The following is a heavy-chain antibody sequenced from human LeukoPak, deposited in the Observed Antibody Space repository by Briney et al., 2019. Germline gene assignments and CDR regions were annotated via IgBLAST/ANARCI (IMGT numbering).Heavy chain of an antibody. D-gene: IGHD5-18*01. CDR2: IYWDDDK. CDR1: GFSLSTSGVS. J-gene: IGHJ6*04. V-gene: IGHV2-5*02. CDR3: AHVAGYGYGMDV. Sequence: SGPTLVKPTQTLTLTCNFSGFSLSTSGVSVGWIRQPRGKPLEWLALIYWDDDKRYSPSLKSRLTITKDTSKNQLVLTMTNMDPVDTTTYYCAHVAGYGYGMDVWGKGTTVTVSS.